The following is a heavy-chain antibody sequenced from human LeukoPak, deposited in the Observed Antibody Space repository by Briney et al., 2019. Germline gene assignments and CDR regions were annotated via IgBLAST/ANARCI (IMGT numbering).Heavy chain of an antibody. CDR1: GYTFTSYG. CDR3: ARDVLGGSYYWSDY. CDR2: ISAYNGNT. J-gene: IGHJ4*02. D-gene: IGHD1-26*01. Sequence: ASVKVSCKASGYTFTSYGISWVRQAPGQGLEWMGWISAYNGNTNYAQKLQGRVTITTDTSTSTAYMELRSLRSDDTAVYYCARDVLGGSYYWSDYWGQGTLVTVSS. V-gene: IGHV1-18*01.